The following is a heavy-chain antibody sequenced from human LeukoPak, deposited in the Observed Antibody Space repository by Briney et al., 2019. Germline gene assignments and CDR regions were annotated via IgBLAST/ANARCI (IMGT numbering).Heavy chain of an antibody. D-gene: IGHD5-12*01. CDR1: GYTFTSYG. CDR3: ARGPPRGIVATILHVNYYYYMDV. CDR2: MSPNSGNT. Sequence: GASVKVSCKASGYTFTSYGISWVRQAPGQGLEWMGWMSPNSGNTGYAQKFQGRVTMTRNTSISTAHMELSSLRSEDTAVYYCARGPPRGIVATILHVNYYYYMDVWGKGTTVTVSS. V-gene: IGHV1-8*02. J-gene: IGHJ6*03.